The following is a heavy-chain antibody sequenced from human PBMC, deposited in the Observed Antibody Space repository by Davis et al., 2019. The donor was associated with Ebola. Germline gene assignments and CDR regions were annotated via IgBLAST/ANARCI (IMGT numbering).Heavy chain of an antibody. CDR2: ISAYNGYT. CDR1: GYTFTSYG. Sequence: ASVKVSCKASGYTFTSYGISWVRQAPGQGLEWMGWISAYNGYTKYAQKLQGRVTMTTDTSTGTAYMELRSLRSDDTAVYYCARSRKGSSWYSWFDPWGQGTLVTVSS. D-gene: IGHD6-13*01. V-gene: IGHV1-18*04. CDR3: ARSRKGSSWYSWFDP. J-gene: IGHJ5*02.